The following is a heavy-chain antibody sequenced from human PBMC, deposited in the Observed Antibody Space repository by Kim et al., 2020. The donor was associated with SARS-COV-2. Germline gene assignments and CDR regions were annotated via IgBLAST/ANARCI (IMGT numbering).Heavy chain of an antibody. CDR2: DT. V-gene: IGHV5-51*01. D-gene: IGHD4-17*01. CDR3: AVAYGDYNY. J-gene: IGHJ4*02. Sequence: DTRYSPPFQGQVTISADKSISTAYLQWSSLKASDTAMYYCAVAYGDYNYWGQGTLVTVSS.